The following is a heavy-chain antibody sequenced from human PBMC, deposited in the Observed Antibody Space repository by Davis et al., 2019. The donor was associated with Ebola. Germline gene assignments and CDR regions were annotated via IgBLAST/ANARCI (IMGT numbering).Heavy chain of an antibody. J-gene: IGHJ4*02. D-gene: IGHD3-10*01. V-gene: IGHV1-18*04. CDR2: ISAYNGNT. CDR1: GYTFTSYG. CDR3: ARSYDVLLWFGETGEDFDY. Sequence: ASVKVSCKASGYTFTSYGISWVRQAPGQGLEWMGWISAYNGNTNYAQKLQGRVTMTRDTSISTAYMELSRLRSDDTAVYYCARSYDVLLWFGETGEDFDYWGQGTLVTVSS.